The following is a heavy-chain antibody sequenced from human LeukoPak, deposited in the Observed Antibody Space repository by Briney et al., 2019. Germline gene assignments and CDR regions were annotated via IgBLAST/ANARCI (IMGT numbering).Heavy chain of an antibody. CDR2: ISTSSSYI. CDR3: ARVSGTFGELY. Sequence: PGGSLRLSCAASTFTFSSYSMNWVRQAPGKGLEWVSSISTSSSYIYYADSVKGRFTISRDNAKNSLYLQMNSLRAEDTAVYYCARVSGTFGELYWGQGTLVTVSS. J-gene: IGHJ4*02. D-gene: IGHD3-10*01. CDR1: TFTFSSYS. V-gene: IGHV3-21*01.